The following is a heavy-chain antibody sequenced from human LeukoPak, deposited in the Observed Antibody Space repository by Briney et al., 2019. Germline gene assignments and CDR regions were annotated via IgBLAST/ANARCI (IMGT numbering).Heavy chain of an antibody. Sequence: PSETLSLTCAVYGGSFSGYYWSWIRQPPGKGLEWIGEINHSGSTNYNPSLKSRVTISVDTSKNQFSLKLSSVTAADTAVYYCARGAGYYDSSGYRIFDYWGQGTLVTVSS. V-gene: IGHV4-34*01. CDR1: GGSFSGYY. J-gene: IGHJ4*02. CDR3: ARGAGYYDSSGYRIFDY. D-gene: IGHD3-22*01. CDR2: INHSGST.